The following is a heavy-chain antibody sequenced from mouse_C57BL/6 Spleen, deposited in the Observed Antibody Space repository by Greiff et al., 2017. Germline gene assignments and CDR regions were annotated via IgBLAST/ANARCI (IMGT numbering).Heavy chain of an antibody. CDR1: GYTFTDYY. D-gene: IGHD1-1*01. CDR3: ARSDEATDY. V-gene: IGHV1-19*01. Sequence: VQLQQSGPVLVKPGASVKMSCKASGYTFTDYYMNWVKQSHGKSLEWIGVINPYNGGTSYNQKFKGKATLTVDKSSSTAYMELNSLTSEDSAVYYCARSDEATDYWGQGTTLTVSS. J-gene: IGHJ2*01. CDR2: INPYNGGT.